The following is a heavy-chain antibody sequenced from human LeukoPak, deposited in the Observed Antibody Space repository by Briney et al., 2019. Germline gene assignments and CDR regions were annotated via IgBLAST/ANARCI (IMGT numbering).Heavy chain of an antibody. CDR2: IYHSRTT. D-gene: IGHD5-12*01. V-gene: IGHV4-30-2*01. Sequence: PSGTLCLTCAVSGVSITGGGFAWNCIRQPPGEGLEWIGFIYHSRTTHYNPPLESRVTISLDRTKNHFSLNLRPATAADTAVYYCARVIVATIPYIDCWGQGTLVTVSS. CDR1: GVSITGGGFA. CDR3: ARVIVATIPYIDC. J-gene: IGHJ4*02.